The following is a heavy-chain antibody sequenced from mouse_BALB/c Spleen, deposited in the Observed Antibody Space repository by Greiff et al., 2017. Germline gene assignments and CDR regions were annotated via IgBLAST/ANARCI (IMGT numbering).Heavy chain of an antibody. CDR2: ISDGGSYT. CDR3: ARAIYDGYLHCYAIDY. V-gene: IGHV5-4*02. CDR1: GFTFSDYY. J-gene: IGHJ4*01. D-gene: IGHD2-3*01. Sequence: EVKLVESGGGLVKPGGSLKLSCAASGFTFSDYYMYWVRQTPEKRLEWVATISDGGSYTYYPDSVKGRFTISRDNAKNNLYLQMSSLKSEDTAMYYCARAIYDGYLHCYAIDYWGQGTSVTVSS.